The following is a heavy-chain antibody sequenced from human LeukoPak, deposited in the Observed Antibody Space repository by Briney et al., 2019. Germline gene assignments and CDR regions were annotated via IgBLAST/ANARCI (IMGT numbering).Heavy chain of an antibody. V-gene: IGHV3-21*01. CDR2: ISSSSSYI. D-gene: IGHD3-3*01. CDR3: ARREYDFWSGYYTCFDY. Sequence: QPGGSLRLSCAASGFTFSSYSMNWVRQAPGKGLEWVSSISSSSSYINFADSVKGRFTISRDNAKNSLYLQMNSLRAGDTAVYYCARREYDFWSGYYTCFDYWGQGTLVTVSS. CDR1: GFTFSSYS. J-gene: IGHJ4*02.